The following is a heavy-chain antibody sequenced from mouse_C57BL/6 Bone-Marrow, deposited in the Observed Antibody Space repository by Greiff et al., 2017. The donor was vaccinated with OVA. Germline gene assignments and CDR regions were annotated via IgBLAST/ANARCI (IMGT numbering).Heavy chain of an antibody. V-gene: IGHV1-81*01. J-gene: IGHJ4*01. D-gene: IGHD1-1*01. CDR1: GYTFTSYG. CDR3: AYYYGSSDYYAMDY. CDR2: IYPRSGNT. Sequence: QVQLQQSGAELARPGASVKLSCKASGYTFTSYGISWVKQRTGQGLEWIGEIYPRSGNTYYNEKFKGKATLTADKSSSTAYMELRSLTSEDSAVYYCAYYYGSSDYYAMDYWGQGTSVTVSS.